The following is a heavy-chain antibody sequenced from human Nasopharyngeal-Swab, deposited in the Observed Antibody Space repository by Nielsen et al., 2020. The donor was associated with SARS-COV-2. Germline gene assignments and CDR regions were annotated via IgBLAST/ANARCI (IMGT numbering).Heavy chain of an antibody. CDR2: IKSKTDGGTT. Sequence: RQPPGKGLEWVGRIKSKTDGGTTDYAAPVKGRFTISRDDSKNTLYLQMNSLRAEDTAVYYCAKDVSNYGSGSSWDIDYWGQGTLVTVSS. CDR3: AKDVSNYGSGSSWDIDY. V-gene: IGHV3-15*01. D-gene: IGHD3-10*01. J-gene: IGHJ4*02.